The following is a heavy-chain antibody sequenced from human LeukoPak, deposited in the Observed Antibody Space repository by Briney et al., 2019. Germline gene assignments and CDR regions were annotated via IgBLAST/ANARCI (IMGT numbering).Heavy chain of an antibody. D-gene: IGHD1-26*01. CDR2: IYHSGSA. J-gene: IGHJ4*02. CDR3: ARRGSGNYVDY. CDR1: GYSISSGYY. V-gene: IGHV4-38-2*01. Sequence: SETLSLTCAVSGYSISSGYYWGWIRQPPGKGLEWIANIYHSGSAYYNPSLKSRVTISVDTSKNEFSLKPRSVTAADTAVYYCARRGSGNYVDYWGQGTLVTVSS.